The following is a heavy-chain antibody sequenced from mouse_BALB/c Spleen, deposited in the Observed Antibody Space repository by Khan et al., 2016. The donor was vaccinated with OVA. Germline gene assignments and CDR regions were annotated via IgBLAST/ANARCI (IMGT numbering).Heavy chain of an antibody. CDR3: VRNPVPPYFVDS. CDR2: ISPSSGYT. J-gene: IGHJ2*01. V-gene: IGHV1-4*01. Sequence: VQLQESGAELARPGASVKMSCKASGYTFTNYTMHWVKQRPGQGLEWIGYISPSSGYTDYNQKFKDKATLTADKSSSTAYMQLNSLTADDSAVYYCVRNPVPPYFVDSWGQGTTLTVSS. CDR1: GYTFTNYT.